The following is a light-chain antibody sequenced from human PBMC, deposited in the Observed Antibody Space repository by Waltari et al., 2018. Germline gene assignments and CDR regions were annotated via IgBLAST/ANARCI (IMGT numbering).Light chain of an antibody. Sequence: QLVLTQSPSASAPLGASVKITCTLSSGHSTYAIACHQHQPEKGPRYLMKLNSYGSHSKGDGIPDHFSGSSSGAERYLTISSLQSEDEADYYCQTWDTGIRVFGGGTKLTVL. J-gene: IGLJ3*02. V-gene: IGLV4-69*01. CDR1: SGHSTYA. CDR2: LNSYGSH. CDR3: QTWDTGIRV.